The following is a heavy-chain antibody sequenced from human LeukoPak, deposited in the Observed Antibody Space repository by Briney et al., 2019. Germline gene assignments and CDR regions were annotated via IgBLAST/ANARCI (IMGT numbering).Heavy chain of an antibody. D-gene: IGHD6-19*01. J-gene: IGHJ4*02. CDR2: ISDDGSRQ. CDR1: GFTFSNYA. CDR3: ARLTITSGWYEDY. V-gene: IGHV3-30-3*01. Sequence: GGSLRLSCAATGFTFSNYAIHWGRQAPGKGLEWVAFISDDGSRQHYADSVKGRFTISRDNSKNTLNLQMNSLRAEDTAVYYCARLTITSGWYEDYWGQGTLVTVSS.